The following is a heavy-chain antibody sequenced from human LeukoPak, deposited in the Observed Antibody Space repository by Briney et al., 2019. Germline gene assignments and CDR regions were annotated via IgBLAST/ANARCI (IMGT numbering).Heavy chain of an antibody. D-gene: IGHD3-10*01. V-gene: IGHV4-34*01. CDR2: INHGGST. J-gene: IGHJ6*02. CDR3: ARGRQGTRYGSGSLPPYYYGMDV. Sequence: SETLSLTCGVYFSGYYWSWIRQPPGKGLEWIGEINHGGSTSYNPSLKSRVTISVDTSKNQLSLKLSSVTATDTAVYYCARGRQGTRYGSGSLPPYYYGMDVWGQGTTVTVSS. CDR1: FSGYY.